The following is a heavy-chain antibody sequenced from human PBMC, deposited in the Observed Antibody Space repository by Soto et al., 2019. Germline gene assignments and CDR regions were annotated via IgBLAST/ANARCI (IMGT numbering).Heavy chain of an antibody. V-gene: IGHV4-30-2*01. CDR2: IYHSGST. CDR3: ARDHLGAYHAFDI. CDR1: GGSISSGGYS. J-gene: IGHJ3*02. D-gene: IGHD7-27*01. Sequence: QLQLQESGSGLVKPSQTLSLTCAVSGGSISSGGYSWSWIRQPPGKGLEWIGYIYHSGSTYYNPSLKSRVTTSVDRSKNQFSLKLSSVTAAATAVYYCARDHLGAYHAFDIWGQGTMVTVSS.